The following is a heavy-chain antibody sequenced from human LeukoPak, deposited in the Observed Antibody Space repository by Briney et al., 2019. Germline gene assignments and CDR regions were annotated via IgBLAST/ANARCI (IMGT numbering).Heavy chain of an antibody. D-gene: IGHD4-17*01. J-gene: IGHJ4*02. CDR2: IKSKTDGGTT. Sequence: WIRQPPGKGLEWVGRIKSKTDGGTTDYAAPVKGRFTISRDDSKNTLYLQMNSLRTEDTAVYYCTTEDGDYYFDYWGQGTLVTVSS. CDR3: TTEDGDYYFDY. V-gene: IGHV3-15*01.